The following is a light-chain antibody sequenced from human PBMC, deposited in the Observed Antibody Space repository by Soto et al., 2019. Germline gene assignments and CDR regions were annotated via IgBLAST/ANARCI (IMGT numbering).Light chain of an antibody. V-gene: IGLV1-44*01. CDR2: RNH. CDR1: RSNIGTYT. CDR3: AAWDDSLRAVV. J-gene: IGLJ2*01. Sequence: QSVLTQSPSACGTPGQRVTISCSGSRSNIGTYTVNWYQQLPGTAPTLLIYRNHQRPSGVPDRFSGSKSGTSASLAISGPQSEDEADYYCAAWDDSLRAVVFGGGTKLTVL.